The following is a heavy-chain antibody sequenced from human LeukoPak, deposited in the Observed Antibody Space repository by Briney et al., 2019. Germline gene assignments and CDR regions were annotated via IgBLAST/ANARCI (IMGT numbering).Heavy chain of an antibody. V-gene: IGHV3-23*01. CDR3: ARSPSPVFDY. CDR1: GFTFSSYA. CDR2: ITRSGGST. Sequence: GGSLRLSCVVSGFTFSSYAMSWVRQAPGKGLEWVSAITRSGGSTYYADSVKGRFTISRDNSKNTLYLQMNSLRAEDTAVYYCARSPSPVFDYWGQGTLVTVSS. J-gene: IGHJ4*02.